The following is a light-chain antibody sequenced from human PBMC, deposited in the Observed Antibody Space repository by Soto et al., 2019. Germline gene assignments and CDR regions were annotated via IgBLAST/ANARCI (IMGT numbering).Light chain of an antibody. J-gene: IGKJ2*01. CDR2: GAS. Sequence: EIVLTQSPATLSSFPCDRVTLPCRASQTLRRTYIAWYQQKPGQAPRVLIYGASKRATGIPDRFSGSGSGTDFSLTISRLEPEDFAVYYCHQYDNAPQTYGQGTKVDIK. CDR3: HQYDNAPQT. V-gene: IGKV3-20*01. CDR1: QTLRRTY.